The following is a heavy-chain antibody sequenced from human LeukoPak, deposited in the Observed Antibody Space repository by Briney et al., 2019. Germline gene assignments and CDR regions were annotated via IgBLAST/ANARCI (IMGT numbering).Heavy chain of an antibody. CDR1: GFTFSTYG. CDR2: IFSDGIRK. J-gene: IGHJ4*02. V-gene: IGHV3-30*12. CDR3: ARASGPIKKNRFDQ. Sequence: PGGSLRLSCATSGFTFSTYGMEWVRQAPGKGLEWVAIIFSDGIRKYYADSVKGRFTISRDISRSTLYVEMNSLSAEDTAVYYCARASGPIKKNRFDQWGQGTLVTVSS. D-gene: IGHD1-26*01.